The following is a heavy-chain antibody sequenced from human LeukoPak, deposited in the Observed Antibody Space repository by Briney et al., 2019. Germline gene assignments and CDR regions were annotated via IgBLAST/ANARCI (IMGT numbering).Heavy chain of an antibody. CDR3: AREAKKNNDY. D-gene: IGHD4/OR15-4a*01. CDR2: INSSRGGT. V-gene: IGHV1-2*02. Sequence: ASVKVSCKASGYTFTGNYMHWVRQAPGQGLEWMGWINSSRGGTNYAQKFQGRVTMTRDTSISTAYMELSGLRSDDTAVYYCAREAKKNNDYWGQGTLVTVSS. CDR1: GYTFTGNY. J-gene: IGHJ4*02.